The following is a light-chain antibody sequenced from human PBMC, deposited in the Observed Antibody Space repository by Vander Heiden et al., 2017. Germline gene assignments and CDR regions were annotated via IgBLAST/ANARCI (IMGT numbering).Light chain of an antibody. Sequence: IVLTQSPATLTFSPGERATPSCTARQSASNYIAWHQKKPSQPPRLLIYDASNRATGTPARCSGSGSGTDFTLTISLLEHEDFAVYYCQQRSNWLTFGPGTKVEIK. V-gene: IGKV3-11*01. J-gene: IGKJ1*01. CDR2: DAS. CDR3: QQRSNWLT. CDR1: QSASNY.